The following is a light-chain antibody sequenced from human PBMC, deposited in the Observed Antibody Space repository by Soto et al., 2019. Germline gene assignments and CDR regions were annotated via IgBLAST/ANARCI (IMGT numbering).Light chain of an antibody. CDR3: QQSKKWTRT. J-gene: IGKJ1*01. CDR1: QSVSSN. CDR2: DAS. V-gene: IGKV3-15*01. Sequence: ELVKTQSPATLSVSPGEGATISCRASQSVSSNFAWYQKNPGQDPRLLIYDASTRATGIPARFSGSGSGTEFNLTISRLQSEDFAVYECQQSKKWTRTFSHWTKVDIK.